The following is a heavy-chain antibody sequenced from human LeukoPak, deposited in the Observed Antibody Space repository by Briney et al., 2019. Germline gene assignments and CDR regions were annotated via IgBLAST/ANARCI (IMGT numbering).Heavy chain of an antibody. CDR2: ISTSGDTT. CDR1: GFSFGAFP. J-gene: IGHJ4*02. Sequence: GGSLRLSCAASGFSFGAFPMTWVRQAPGKGLEWVPAISTSGDTTYYADSVKGRFSISRDNSKNTLLLHMNSLRAEDTAVYYCAKDRGYWGQGTLVSVSS. V-gene: IGHV3-23*01. CDR3: AKDRGY.